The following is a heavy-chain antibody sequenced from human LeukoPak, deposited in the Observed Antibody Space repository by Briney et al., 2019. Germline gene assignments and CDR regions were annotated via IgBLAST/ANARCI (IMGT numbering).Heavy chain of an antibody. D-gene: IGHD6-6*01. CDR2: INHSGST. J-gene: IGHJ4*02. CDR1: GGSFSGYS. CDR3: ARGGGLSSSPPFGY. Sequence: SETLSLTCAVYGGSFSGYSWSWIRQPPGKGLEWIGEINHSGSTNYNPSLESRVTISVDTSKNQFSLKLNSVTAADTAVYYCARGGGLSSSPPFGYWGQGTLVTVSS. V-gene: IGHV4-34*01.